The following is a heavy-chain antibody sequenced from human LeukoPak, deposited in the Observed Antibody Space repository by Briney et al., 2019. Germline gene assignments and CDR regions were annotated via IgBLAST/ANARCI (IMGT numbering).Heavy chain of an antibody. V-gene: IGHV3-23*01. D-gene: IGHD6-13*01. CDR3: AKPLYSSSWYDAFDI. Sequence: PGGSLRLSCAASGFTFSSYAMNWVRQAPGKGLEWVSAISGSGGSTYYADSVKGRFTISRDNSKNTLYLQMNSLRAEDTAVYYCAKPLYSSSWYDAFDIWGQGTMVTVSS. J-gene: IGHJ3*02. CDR2: ISGSGGST. CDR1: GFTFSSYA.